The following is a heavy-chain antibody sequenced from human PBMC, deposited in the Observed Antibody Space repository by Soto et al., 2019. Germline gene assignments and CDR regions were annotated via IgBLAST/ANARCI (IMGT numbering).Heavy chain of an antibody. V-gene: IGHV1-69*12. CDR2: IIPIFGTA. CDR1: GGTFSSYA. D-gene: IGHD2-15*01. CDR3: ARDQPDCSGRSCYSGWFDP. J-gene: IGHJ5*02. Sequence: QVQLVQSGAEVKKPGSSVKVSCKASGGTFSSYAISWVRQAPGQGLEWMGGIIPIFGTANYAQKFQGRVTITADESTSTAYMELSSRRSEDTAVYYCARDQPDCSGRSCYSGWFDPWGQGTLVTVSS.